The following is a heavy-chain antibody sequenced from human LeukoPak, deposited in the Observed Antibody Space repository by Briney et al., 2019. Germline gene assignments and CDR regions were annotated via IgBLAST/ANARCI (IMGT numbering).Heavy chain of an antibody. CDR3: ARAIDYGYPGGY. CDR1: EFTFSNFW. CDR2: IKQDGTEK. D-gene: IGHD4-17*01. Sequence: GGSLGLSCVASEFTFSNFWMGWVRQAPGKGLEWVANIKQDGTEKYYVDSVKGRFTVSRDNAKNSLYLQMNSLRAEDTAVYYCARAIDYGYPGGYWGQGTLVTVSS. J-gene: IGHJ4*02. V-gene: IGHV3-7*01.